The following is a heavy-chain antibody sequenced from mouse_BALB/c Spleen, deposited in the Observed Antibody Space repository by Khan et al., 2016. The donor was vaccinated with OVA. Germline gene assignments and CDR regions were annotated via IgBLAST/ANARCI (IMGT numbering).Heavy chain of an antibody. CDR3: VRSGAYYRYDGYFDV. V-gene: IGHV1-4*01. J-gene: IGHJ1*01. CDR2: INPSNGYT. D-gene: IGHD2-14*01. CDR1: GYTFTSYT. Sequence: QVRLQQSGAELARPGASVKMSCKASGYTFTSYTMHWVKQRPGQGLEWIGYINPSNGYTNYNQKFKDKATLTADKSSSTAYMQLSSLTSEDSAGYYCVRSGAYYRYDGYFDVWGAGTTVTVSS.